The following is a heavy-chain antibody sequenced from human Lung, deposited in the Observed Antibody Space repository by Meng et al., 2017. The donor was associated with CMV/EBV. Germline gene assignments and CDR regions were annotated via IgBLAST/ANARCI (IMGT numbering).Heavy chain of an antibody. CDR1: IGGSS. D-gene: IGHD2-2*01. V-gene: IGHV4-31*02. Sequence: IGGSSWSWIRQHPGKGLEWIGYIYYSGSTYYNPSLKSRVTISVDTSKNQFSLKLSSVTAADTAVYYCARSGRPYCSSTSCSSGWFDPWGQGTLVTVSS. J-gene: IGHJ5*02. CDR2: IYYSGST. CDR3: ARSGRPYCSSTSCSSGWFDP.